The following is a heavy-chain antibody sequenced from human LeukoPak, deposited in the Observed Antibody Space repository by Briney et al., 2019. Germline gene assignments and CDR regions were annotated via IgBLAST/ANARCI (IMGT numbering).Heavy chain of an antibody. CDR3: ARDGLAVAGDAFDI. CDR1: GGSFSGYY. D-gene: IGHD6-19*01. V-gene: IGHV4-34*01. CDR2: INLSGST. J-gene: IGHJ3*02. Sequence: PSETLSLTCAVYGGSFSGYYWSWIRQPPGKGLEWIGEINLSGSTNYNPSLKSRVTISVDTSKNQFSLKLSSVTAADTAVYYCARDGLAVAGDAFDIWGQGTMVTVSS.